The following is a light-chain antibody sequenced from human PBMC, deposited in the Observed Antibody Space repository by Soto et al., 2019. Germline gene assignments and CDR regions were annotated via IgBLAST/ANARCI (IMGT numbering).Light chain of an antibody. V-gene: IGKV1-39*01. J-gene: IGKJ3*01. CDR1: QSISSY. CDR2: AAS. CDR3: QQSYSTPLT. Sequence: DIQMTQSPSSLSASVGDRVTITCRASQSISSYLNWYQQKPGKAPKLLIYAASSLQSGVPSRFSGSGSWTDFTLTISSLQPEDFATYYCQQSYSTPLTFGPATKVDIK.